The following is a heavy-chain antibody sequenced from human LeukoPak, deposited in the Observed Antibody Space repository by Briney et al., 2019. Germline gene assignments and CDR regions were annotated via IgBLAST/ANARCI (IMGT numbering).Heavy chain of an antibody. CDR2: IYYSGST. D-gene: IGHD2-15*01. J-gene: IGHJ4*02. V-gene: IGHV4-59*12. CDR1: GGSISSYY. CDR3: ARVHCSGGSCSHFDY. Sequence: SETLSLTCTVSGGSISSYYWSWIRQPPGKGLEWIGYIYYSGSTNYNPSLKSRVTISVDTSKNQFSLKLSSVTAADTAVYYCARVHCSGGSCSHFDYWGQGTLVTVSS.